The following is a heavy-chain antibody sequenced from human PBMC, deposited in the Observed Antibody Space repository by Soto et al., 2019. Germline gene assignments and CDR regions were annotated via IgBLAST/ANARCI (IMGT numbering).Heavy chain of an antibody. CDR1: GYTFTSYA. Sequence: QVPLVQSGAEVKKPGASVKVSCKASGYTFTSYAMQWVRQAPGQRLEWMGWINAGNGNTKYSQKFQARVTITSDTSASTDYMELSSLRSEHTAVYFCAGDLGGWTDYWGQGTLVTVSS. J-gene: IGHJ4*02. CDR2: INAGNGNT. V-gene: IGHV1-3*01. D-gene: IGHD6-19*01. CDR3: AGDLGGWTDY.